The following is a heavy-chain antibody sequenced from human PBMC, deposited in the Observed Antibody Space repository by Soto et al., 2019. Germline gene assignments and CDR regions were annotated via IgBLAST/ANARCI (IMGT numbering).Heavy chain of an antibody. CDR2: ISAYNGNT. D-gene: IGHD3-3*01. V-gene: IGHV1-18*01. J-gene: IGHJ6*03. CDR3: ARVDTILGVLCYMDV. CDR1: GYTFTSYG. Sequence: VKVSCKASGYTFTSYGISWVRQAPGQGLEWMGWISAYNGNTNYAQKLQGKVTMTTDKSTSTAYMELRSLRSDDTAVYYCARVDTILGVLCYMDVWGKGTTVTVSS.